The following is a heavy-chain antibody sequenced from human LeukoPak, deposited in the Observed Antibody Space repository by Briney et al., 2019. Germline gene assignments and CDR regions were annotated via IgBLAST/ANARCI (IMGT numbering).Heavy chain of an antibody. D-gene: IGHD3-16*01. V-gene: IGHV3-30*19. J-gene: IGHJ4*02. CDR3: ARGGGNCLDY. Sequence: QSGGSLRLSCAASGFTFISYGMHWVRQAPGKGLEWVAVISYDGSNKYYADSVKGRFTISRNNSKNTLYLQMNSLRAEDTAVYYCARGGGNCLDYWGQGTLVAVSS. CDR1: GFTFISYG. CDR2: ISYDGSNK.